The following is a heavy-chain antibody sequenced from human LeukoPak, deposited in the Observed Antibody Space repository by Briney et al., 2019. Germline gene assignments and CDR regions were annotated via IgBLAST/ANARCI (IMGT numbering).Heavy chain of an antibody. Sequence: SETLSLTCTVSGGSISSGDYYWSWIRQPPGKGLEWIGYIYYSGSTYYNPSLKSRVTISVDTSKNQFSLKLSSVTAADTAVYYCAREEGQLAPFGYWGQGTLVTVSS. D-gene: IGHD6-6*01. CDR3: AREEGQLAPFGY. J-gene: IGHJ4*02. CDR2: IYYSGST. CDR1: GGSISSGDYY. V-gene: IGHV4-30-4*08.